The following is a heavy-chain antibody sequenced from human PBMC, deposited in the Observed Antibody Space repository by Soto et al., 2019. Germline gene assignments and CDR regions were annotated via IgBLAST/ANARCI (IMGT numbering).Heavy chain of an antibody. Sequence: EVQLLESGGGLVQPGGSLRLSCAASGFTFISYVMSWVRQAPGKGLEWVSAISGSGYTTYYADSVKGRFSISRDNSKNTLYLQMNSLRAEDTAVYFCAKVAQNEFWSAHHDFWGQGTLVTVSS. CDR1: GFTFISYV. D-gene: IGHD3-3*01. CDR2: ISGSGYTT. J-gene: IGHJ4*02. V-gene: IGHV3-23*01. CDR3: AKVAQNEFWSAHHDF.